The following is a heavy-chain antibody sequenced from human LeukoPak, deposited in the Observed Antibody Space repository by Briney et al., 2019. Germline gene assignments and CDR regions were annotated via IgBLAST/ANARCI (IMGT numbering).Heavy chain of an antibody. V-gene: IGHV1-24*01. CDR2: FDPEDGET. D-gene: IGHD6-13*01. CDR3: AREGPIAAADEYYFDY. J-gene: IGHJ4*02. CDR1: GYTLTELS. Sequence: ASVKVSCKVSGYTLTELSMHWVRQAPGKGLEWMGGFDPEDGETIYAQKFQGRVTITADKSTSTAYMDLSSLRSEDTAVYYCAREGPIAAADEYYFDYWGQGTLVTVSS.